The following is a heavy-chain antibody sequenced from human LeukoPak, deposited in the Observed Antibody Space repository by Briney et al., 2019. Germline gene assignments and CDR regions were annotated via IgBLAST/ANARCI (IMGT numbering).Heavy chain of an antibody. V-gene: IGHV3-30-3*01. CDR3: ARDPRSGSYFDY. D-gene: IGHD3-10*01. J-gene: IGHJ4*02. CDR2: ISSDGGDK. Sequence: GSLRLSCVASGFTFSTYAMQWVRQAPGKGLEWVTFISSDGGDKYYADSVKGRFTISRDNSRNTVYVQMNSLRPEDTAVYYCARDPRSGSYFDYWGQGTLVTVSS. CDR1: GFTFSTYA.